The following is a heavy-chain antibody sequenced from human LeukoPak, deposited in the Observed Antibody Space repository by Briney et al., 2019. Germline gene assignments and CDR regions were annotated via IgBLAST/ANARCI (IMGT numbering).Heavy chain of an antibody. D-gene: IGHD2-8*01. Sequence: PGGSLRLSCAASGFTFSSYAMHWVRQAPGKGLEWVAVISYDGSNKYYADSVKGRFTISRDNSKNTLYLQMNSLRAEDTAVYYCARSTKTNDYWGQGTLVTVSS. V-gene: IGHV3-30-3*01. CDR2: ISYDGSNK. CDR1: GFTFSSYA. CDR3: ARSTKTNDY. J-gene: IGHJ4*02.